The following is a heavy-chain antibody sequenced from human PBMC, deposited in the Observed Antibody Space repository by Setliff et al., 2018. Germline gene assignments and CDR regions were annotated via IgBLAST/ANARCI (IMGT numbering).Heavy chain of an antibody. CDR1: GGSISSPNW. CDR3: TRAYSGSFPFDY. V-gene: IGHV4-4*02. CDR2: IYHSGTT. D-gene: IGHD1-26*01. Sequence: SETLSLTCAVSGGSISSPNWWNWVRQPPGKGLEWIGEIYHSGTTNYNPSLKSRVTMSVDKSRNQFSLRLTSVTAADTAIYHCTRAYSGSFPFDYWGLGTLVTVSS. J-gene: IGHJ4*02.